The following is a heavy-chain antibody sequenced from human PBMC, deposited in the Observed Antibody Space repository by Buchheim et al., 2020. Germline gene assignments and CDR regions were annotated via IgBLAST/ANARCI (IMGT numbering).Heavy chain of an antibody. V-gene: IGHV3-49*04. CDR1: GFTFGDYA. Sequence: EVQLVESGGGLVQPGRSLRLSCTASGFTFGDYAMSWVRQAPGKGLEWVGFIRSKAYGGTTEYAASVKGRFTISRDDSKSIAYLQMNSLKTEDTAVYYCTRVVGRITMIYYYGMDVWGQGTT. CDR3: TRVVGRITMIYYYGMDV. D-gene: IGHD3-22*01. J-gene: IGHJ6*02. CDR2: IRSKAYGGTT.